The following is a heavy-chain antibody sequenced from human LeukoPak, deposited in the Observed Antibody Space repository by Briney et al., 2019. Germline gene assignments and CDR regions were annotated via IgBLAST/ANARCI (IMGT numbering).Heavy chain of an antibody. Sequence: GGSLRLSCAASGFTFSSYWMNWVRQAPGKGLEWLAHISNSGDIIHYATSVEDRFTISRDNAKNSVYLQMNSLRVEDTALYYCAGEAAVTAFDYWGQGTLVTVSS. J-gene: IGHJ4*02. CDR3: AGEAAVTAFDY. V-gene: IGHV3-48*04. CDR2: ISNSGDII. CDR1: GFTFSSYW. D-gene: IGHD2-21*02.